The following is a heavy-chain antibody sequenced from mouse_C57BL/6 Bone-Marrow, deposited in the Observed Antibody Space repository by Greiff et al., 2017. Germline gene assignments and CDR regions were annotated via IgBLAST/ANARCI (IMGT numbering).Heavy chain of an antibody. J-gene: IGHJ1*03. CDR2: IDPENGDT. CDR3: TTGGNYWYFDV. V-gene: IGHV14-4*01. CDR1: GFNIKDDY. D-gene: IGHD2-1*01. Sequence: DVKLQQSGAELVRPGASVKLSCTASGFNIKDDYMHWVKQRPEQGLEWIGWIDPENGDTEYASKFQGKATITADTSSNTAYLQLSSLTSEDTAVYYCTTGGNYWYFDVWGTGTTVTVSS.